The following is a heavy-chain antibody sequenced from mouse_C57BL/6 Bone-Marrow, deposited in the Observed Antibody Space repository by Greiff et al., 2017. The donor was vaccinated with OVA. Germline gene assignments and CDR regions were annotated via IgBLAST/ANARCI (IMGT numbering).Heavy chain of an antibody. CDR1: GFTFSDYY. Sequence: EVKVEESEGGLAQPGSSMKLSCTASGFTFSDYYMAWVRQVPEKGLEWVANINYDGSSTYYLDSLKSRFIISRDNAKNILYLQMSSLKSEDTATYYCARGSFLDYWGQGTTLTVSS. V-gene: IGHV5-16*01. CDR2: INYDGSST. J-gene: IGHJ2*01. CDR3: ARGSFLDY.